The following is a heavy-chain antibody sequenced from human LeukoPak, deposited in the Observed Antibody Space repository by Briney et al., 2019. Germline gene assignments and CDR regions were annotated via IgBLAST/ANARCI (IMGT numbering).Heavy chain of an antibody. J-gene: IGHJ4*02. D-gene: IGHD4-17*01. CDR1: GGSISSYY. V-gene: IGHV4-59*01. CDR3: ARVRYGDYYFDY. Sequence: SETLSLTCTVSGGSISSYYWSWIRQPPGKGLEWIGYIYYSGTTNYNPSLKSRVTISVDTSKNQFPLKLSSMTAADTAVYYCARVRYGDYYFDYWGQGTLVTVSS. CDR2: IYYSGTT.